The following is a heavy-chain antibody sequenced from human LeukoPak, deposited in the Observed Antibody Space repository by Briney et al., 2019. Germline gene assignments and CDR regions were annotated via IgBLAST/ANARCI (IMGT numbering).Heavy chain of an antibody. D-gene: IGHD3-3*01. V-gene: IGHV1-46*01. CDR3: ARAYYDFWSGYYKGAGC. CDR2: INPSGGST. Sequence: ASVKVSCKASGYTFTSYYMHWVRQAPGQGLEWMGIINPSGGSTSYAQKFQGRVTMTRDMSTSTVYMELSSLRSEDTAVYYCARAYYDFWSGYYKGAGCWGQGTLVTVSS. J-gene: IGHJ4*02. CDR1: GYTFTSYY.